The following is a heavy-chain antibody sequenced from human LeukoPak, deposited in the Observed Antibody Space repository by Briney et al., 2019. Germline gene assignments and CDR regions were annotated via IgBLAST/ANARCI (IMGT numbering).Heavy chain of an antibody. CDR3: ARVSAGHNYYRYYFDY. J-gene: IGHJ4*02. V-gene: IGHV3-48*01. Sequence: GGSLRLSCAASGFTFSGFSMNWVRQAPGKGLEWVSYITSSTNTIYYADSVKGRFTVPRDNAKNTLFLQMSSLRAEDTAVYYCARVSAGHNYYRYYFDYWGQGTLVTVSS. D-gene: IGHD1-26*01. CDR1: GFTFSGFS. CDR2: ITSSTNTI.